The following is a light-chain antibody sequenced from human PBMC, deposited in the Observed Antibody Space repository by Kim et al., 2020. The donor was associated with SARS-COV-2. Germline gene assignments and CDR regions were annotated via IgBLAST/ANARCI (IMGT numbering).Light chain of an antibody. J-gene: IGKJ4*01. Sequence: EIVLTQSPATLSLSPGERATLSCGASQSVNYFLAWYQQRPGQAPRLLIYDASNRATGIPARFSGSGSGTAFTLTISSLEPEDFAVYYCQQRANWPLTFGGGTKVDIK. CDR2: DAS. V-gene: IGKV3-11*01. CDR3: QQRANWPLT. CDR1: QSVNYF.